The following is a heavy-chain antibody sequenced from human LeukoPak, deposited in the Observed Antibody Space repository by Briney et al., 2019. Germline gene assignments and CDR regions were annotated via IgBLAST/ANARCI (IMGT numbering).Heavy chain of an antibody. CDR2: INHSGST. CDR1: GGSFSGYY. V-gene: IGHV4-34*01. D-gene: IGHD3-22*01. Sequence: PSETLSLTCAVYGGSFSGYYWSWIRQPPGKGLGWIGEINHSGSTNYNLSLKSRVTISVDTSKNQFSLKLSSVTAADTAVYYCARGYDSSGYYVDYWGQGTLVTVSS. CDR3: ARGYDSSGYYVDY. J-gene: IGHJ4*02.